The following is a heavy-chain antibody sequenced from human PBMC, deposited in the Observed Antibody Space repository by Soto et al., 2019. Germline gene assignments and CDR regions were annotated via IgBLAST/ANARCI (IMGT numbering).Heavy chain of an antibody. Sequence: PSETLSLTCTVSGGSIGSYFWGWVRQPPGKGLEWIGHIHYSWSTYSKSSLKSRVTISIDTSKNQFSLKLSSVTAADTAVYYCARAPSGSSWDWYFDLRGRGTLVTVSS. D-gene: IGHD3-22*01. CDR1: GGSIGSYF. V-gene: IGHV4-59*01. CDR3: ARAPSGSSWDWYFDL. J-gene: IGHJ2*01. CDR2: IHYSWST.